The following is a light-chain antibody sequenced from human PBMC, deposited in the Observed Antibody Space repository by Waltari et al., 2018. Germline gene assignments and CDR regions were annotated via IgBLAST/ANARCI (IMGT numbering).Light chain of an antibody. V-gene: IGLV2-23*02. CDR3: GSYAGSRAV. Sequence: QSALTQPASVSGSPGQSITISCTGTSSDVGGYHYFSLYQQHPGKAPKRMIYDVSKRPSGVSNRFSGSKSGNTASLTISGLQAEDEADYYCGSYAGSRAVFGGGTKLTVL. J-gene: IGLJ2*01. CDR1: SSDVGGYHY. CDR2: DVS.